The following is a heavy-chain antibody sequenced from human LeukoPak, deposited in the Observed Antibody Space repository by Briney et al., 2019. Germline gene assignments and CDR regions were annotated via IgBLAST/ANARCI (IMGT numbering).Heavy chain of an antibody. CDR3: ARGSYSEQWLVKASYGMDV. V-gene: IGHV1-24*01. CDR1: GYTLTELS. J-gene: IGHJ6*02. D-gene: IGHD6-19*01. Sequence: GASVKVSCKVSGYTLTELSMHWVRQAPGKGLEWMGGFDPEDGETIYAQKFQGRVTMTEDTSTDTAYMELSSLRAEDTAVYNCARGSYSEQWLVKASYGMDVWGQGTTVTVSS. CDR2: FDPEDGET.